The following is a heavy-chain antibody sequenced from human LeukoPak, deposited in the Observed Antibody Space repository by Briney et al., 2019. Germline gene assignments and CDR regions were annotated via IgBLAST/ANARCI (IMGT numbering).Heavy chain of an antibody. CDR1: GFTFSSYA. Sequence: PGGSLRLSCEASGFTFSSYAMAWVRQAPGKGLEWVSSITIGGGRTYYADSVKGRFTISRDNSKNTLYLQMNSLRVDDTAVYYCARGPVDCSGGSCYSGGLDYWGQGTLVTVSS. V-gene: IGHV3-23*01. D-gene: IGHD2-15*01. J-gene: IGHJ4*02. CDR3: ARGPVDCSGGSCYSGGLDY. CDR2: ITIGGGRT.